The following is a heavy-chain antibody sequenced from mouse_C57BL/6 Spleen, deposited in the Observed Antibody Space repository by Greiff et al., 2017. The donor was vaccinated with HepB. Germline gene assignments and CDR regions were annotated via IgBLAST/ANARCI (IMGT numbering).Heavy chain of an antibody. V-gene: IGHV5-4*01. D-gene: IGHD2-1*01. CDR1: GFTFSSYA. Sequence: VESGGGLVKPGGSLKLSCAASGFTFSSYAMSWVRQTPEKRLEWVATISDGGSYTYYPDNVKGRFTISRDNAKNNLYLQMSHLKSEDTAMYYCARDNYYGNFYYFDYWGQGTTLTVSS. J-gene: IGHJ2*01. CDR2: ISDGGSYT. CDR3: ARDNYYGNFYYFDY.